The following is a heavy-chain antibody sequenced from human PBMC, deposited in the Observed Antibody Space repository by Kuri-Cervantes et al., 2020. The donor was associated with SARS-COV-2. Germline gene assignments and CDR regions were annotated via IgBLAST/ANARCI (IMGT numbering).Heavy chain of an antibody. J-gene: IGHJ4*02. V-gene: IGHV3-48*01. D-gene: IGHD1-26*01. Sequence: GESLKISCAASGFIFSSYGMNWVRQAPGKGLEWVSYISGSGFSIYYADSLRGRFTISRDNAKNSLYLQMNSLTAEDTAVYYCARGGRYYFDYWGQGSLVTVSS. CDR1: GFIFSSYG. CDR2: ISGSGFSI. CDR3: ARGGRYYFDY.